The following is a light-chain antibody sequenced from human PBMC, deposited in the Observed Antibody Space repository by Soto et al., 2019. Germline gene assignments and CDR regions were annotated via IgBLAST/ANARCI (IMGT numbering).Light chain of an antibody. J-gene: IGKJ4*01. CDR2: DAS. Sequence: ATKITPPPSAEGASVRHRVTITCLASQGISSALAWYQQKPGQAPKLLIYDASSLESGVPSRFSGSGSGTDVTLTISSLQPEDFATYYCQQFNNYPLAFGGGTKVDIK. CDR1: QGISSA. CDR3: QQFNNYPLA. V-gene: IGKV1D-13*01.